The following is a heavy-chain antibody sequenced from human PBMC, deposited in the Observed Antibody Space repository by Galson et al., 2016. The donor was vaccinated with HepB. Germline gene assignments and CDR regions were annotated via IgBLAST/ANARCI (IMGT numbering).Heavy chain of an antibody. CDR3: ARLGTPGSADY. CDR2: INDDGKET. Sequence: SLRLSCAASQFRFGNHWMSWVRQAPGKGLEFVATINDDGKETYYVDSMAGRFTISRDNGRNSLYLQMNRLRAEDAALFYCARLGTPGSADYWGLGTLVTVSS. J-gene: IGHJ4*02. V-gene: IGHV3-7*01. D-gene: IGHD1/OR15-1a*01. CDR1: QFRFGNHW.